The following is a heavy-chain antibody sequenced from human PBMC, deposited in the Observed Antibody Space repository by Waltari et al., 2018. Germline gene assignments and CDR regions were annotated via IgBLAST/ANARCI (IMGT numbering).Heavy chain of an antibody. CDR2: IRSSSSFI. V-gene: IGHV3-21*01. D-gene: IGHD4-17*01. CDR1: GFTFSDYT. Sequence: EVQLVESGGGLVKPGGSLRLSCAASGFTFSDYTMSWVRQTPGKGLELVSSIRSSSSFIYYADSVKGRFTIARDNAKNSLFLQMNSLRAEDTSVYYCVRSDYGDYVGGYYWGQGTVVTVSS. J-gene: IGHJ4*02. CDR3: VRSDYGDYVGGYY.